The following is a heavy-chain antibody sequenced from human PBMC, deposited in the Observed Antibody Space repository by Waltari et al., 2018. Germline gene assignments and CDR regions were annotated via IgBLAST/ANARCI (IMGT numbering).Heavy chain of an antibody. CDR1: GFTLRTYD. CDR2: IGGEGET. J-gene: IGHJ4*02. CDR3: ARGYPTAGAIDY. D-gene: IGHD1-20*01. V-gene: IGHV3-13*01. Sequence: EVQLVESGGGLVQPGGSLRLSCAASGFTLRTYDMHWVRQVRGKGREWGASIGGEGETKYLDSVKGRFTISRESAKNSLNLQMNSLTGGDTAVYHGARGYPTAGAIDYWGQGTLVTVSS.